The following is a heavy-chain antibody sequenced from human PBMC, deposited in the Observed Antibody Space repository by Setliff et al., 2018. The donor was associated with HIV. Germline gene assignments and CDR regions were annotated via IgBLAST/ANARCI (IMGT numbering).Heavy chain of an antibody. CDR3: VRRAGRHRLLRSGVAGTLDS. Sequence: SETLSLTCAVYGGSFSGYYWTWIRQPPGKGLEWIGEINHSGETNYSPPLKSRVSMSVDTSKNQFSLKLSAVTSADTAVYYCVRRAGRHRLLRSGVAGTLDSWGQGTLVTVSS. D-gene: IGHD6-19*01. V-gene: IGHV4-34*01. CDR2: INHSGET. CDR1: GGSFSGYY. J-gene: IGHJ4*02.